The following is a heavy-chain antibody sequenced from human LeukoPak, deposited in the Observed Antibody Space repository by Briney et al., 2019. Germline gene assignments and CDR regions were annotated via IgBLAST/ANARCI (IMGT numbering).Heavy chain of an antibody. CDR2: IRYDGSNK. J-gene: IGHJ4*02. V-gene: IGHV3-30*02. CDR3: ARVDAAMLTPDYFDY. CDR1: GFTFSSYG. Sequence: GGSLRLSCAASGFTFSSYGMHWVRQAPGKGLEWVAFIRYDGSNKYYVDSVKGRFTISRDNSKNTLYLQMNSLRAEDTAFYYCARVDAAMLTPDYFDYWGQGTLVTVSS. D-gene: IGHD5-18*01.